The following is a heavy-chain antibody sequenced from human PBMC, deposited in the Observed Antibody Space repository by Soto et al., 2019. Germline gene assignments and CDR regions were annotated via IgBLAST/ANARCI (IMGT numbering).Heavy chain of an antibody. CDR2: IWYDGSNK. V-gene: IGHV3-33*01. CDR3: ARDGRDGEASIDY. CDR1: GFTFSSYG. J-gene: IGHJ4*02. D-gene: IGHD3-10*01. Sequence: GGSLRLSCAASGFTFSSYGMHWVRQAPGKGLEWVAVIWYDGSNKYYADSVKGRFTLSRDNSKNTLYLQMTSLRAEETAVYYCARDGRDGEASIDYWGQGTLVTVSS.